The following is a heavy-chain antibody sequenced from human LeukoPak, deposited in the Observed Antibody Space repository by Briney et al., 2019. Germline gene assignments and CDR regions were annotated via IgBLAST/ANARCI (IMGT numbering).Heavy chain of an antibody. D-gene: IGHD3-10*01. CDR3: AKDHYGSGSYYRFVAYYFDY. V-gene: IGHV3-30*02. Sequence: GGSLRLSCAASGFTFSSYGMHWVRQAPGKGLEWVAFIRYDGSNKYYADSVKGRFTISRDNPKNTLYLQMNSLRAEDTAVYYCAKDHYGSGSYYRFVAYYFDYWGQGTLVTVSS. CDR2: IRYDGSNK. J-gene: IGHJ4*02. CDR1: GFTFSSYG.